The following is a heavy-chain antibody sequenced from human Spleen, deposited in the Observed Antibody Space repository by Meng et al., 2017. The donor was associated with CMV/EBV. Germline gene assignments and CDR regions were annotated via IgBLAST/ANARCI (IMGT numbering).Heavy chain of an antibody. D-gene: IGHD2-21*01. V-gene: IGHV4-39*01. Sequence: VSGGSIYSSSNFWGWIRQPPGKGLEWIGSIHHSGITYYNPSLKSRVTISADTSKNQFSLKLSSVTAADTAVYYCARPLPVILNAFDIWGRGTMVTVSS. CDR1: GGSIYSSSNF. J-gene: IGHJ3*02. CDR2: IHHSGIT. CDR3: ARPLPVILNAFDI.